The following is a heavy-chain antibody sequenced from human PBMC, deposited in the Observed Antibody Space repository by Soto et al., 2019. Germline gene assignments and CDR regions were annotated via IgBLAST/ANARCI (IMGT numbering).Heavy chain of an antibody. Sequence: EVQLVESGGGLVQPGGSLKLSCAASGFTFSGSAVHWVRQISGKGLEWVGRITKNYETAYAASVKGRFTISRDDAKNTAYLQMNSLKTEDTALYYCTIHGYYYQSSGYQGLSEDYWGQGTLVTVSS. V-gene: IGHV3-73*02. D-gene: IGHD3-22*01. J-gene: IGHJ4*02. CDR3: TIHGYYYQSSGYQGLSEDY. CDR2: ITKNYET. CDR1: GFTFSGSA.